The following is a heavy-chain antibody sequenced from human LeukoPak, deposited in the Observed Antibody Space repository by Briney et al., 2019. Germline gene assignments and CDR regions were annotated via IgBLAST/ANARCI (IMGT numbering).Heavy chain of an antibody. J-gene: IGHJ4*02. CDR2: IWYDGSNK. CDR1: GFTFSSYG. CDR3: ARGRLAVAGYDS. Sequence: GGSLRLSCAASGFTFSSYGMHWVRQAPGKGLEWVAVIWYDGSNKYYADSVKGRFTISRDNSKNTLYLQMNSLRAEDTAVYYCARGRLAVAGYDSWGQGTLVTVSS. D-gene: IGHD6-13*01. V-gene: IGHV3-33*01.